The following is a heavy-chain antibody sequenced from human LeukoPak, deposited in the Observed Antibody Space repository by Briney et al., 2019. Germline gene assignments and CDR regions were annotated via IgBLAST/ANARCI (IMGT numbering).Heavy chain of an antibody. J-gene: IGHJ5*02. CDR2: ISAYNGKT. D-gene: IGHD5-18*01. CDR3: ARGISGYSYGLGPTWFDP. CDR1: GYTFTSYG. Sequence: ASVKVSCKASGYTFTSYGISWVRQAPGQGREWMGWISAYNGKTNYAQTLQGRVTMTTDTSTSTAYMELRSLRSDDTAVYYCARGISGYSYGLGPTWFDPWGQGTLVTVSS. V-gene: IGHV1-18*01.